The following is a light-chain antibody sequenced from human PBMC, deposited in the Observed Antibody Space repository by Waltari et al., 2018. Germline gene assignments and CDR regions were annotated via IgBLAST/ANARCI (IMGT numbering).Light chain of an antibody. CDR3: CSYAGNYANYV. J-gene: IGLJ1*01. Sequence: QSALIQPRAVSRSPGQSVIISCTGASSDVGAYDYVPGYQQHPGKAPTRLVYNVNNRPSGVPDRFSGSKSGNTASLTISGLQAEDEADYYCCSYAGNYANYVFGTGTKLT. CDR1: SSDVGAYDY. CDR2: NVN. V-gene: IGLV2-11*01.